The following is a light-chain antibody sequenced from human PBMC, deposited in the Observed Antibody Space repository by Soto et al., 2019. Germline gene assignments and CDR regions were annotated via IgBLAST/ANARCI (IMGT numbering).Light chain of an antibody. CDR2: SNS. CDR1: SSNIGSYI. CDR3: ATWDDSLNGPV. J-gene: IGLJ2*01. V-gene: IGLV1-44*01. Sequence: QSALTQPPSASGTPGQRVTISCSGGSSNIGSYIVNWYQQLPGTAPKLLIYSNSQRPSGVPDRFSGSKSGTSASLAISGLQSEDEADYYCATWDDSLNGPVFGGGTKLTVL.